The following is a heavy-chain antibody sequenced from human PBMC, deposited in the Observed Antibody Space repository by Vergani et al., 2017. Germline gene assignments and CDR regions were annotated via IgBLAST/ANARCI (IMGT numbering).Heavy chain of an antibody. J-gene: IGHJ6*02. CDR2: ISYDGSNK. V-gene: IGHV3-30-3*01. CDR3: ARDAGPGLGYYYGMDV. CDR1: GFTFSSYA. Sequence: QVQLVESGGGVVQPGRSLRLSCAASGFTFSSYAMHWVRQAPGKGLEWVAVISYDGSNKYYADSVKGRFTISRDNSKTTLYLQMNSLRAEDTAVYYCARDAGPGLGYYYGMDVWGQGTTVTVSS. D-gene: IGHD6-19*01.